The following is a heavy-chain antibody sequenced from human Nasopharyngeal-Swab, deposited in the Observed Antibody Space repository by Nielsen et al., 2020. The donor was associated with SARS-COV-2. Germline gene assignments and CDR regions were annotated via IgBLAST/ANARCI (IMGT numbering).Heavy chain of an antibody. CDR3: ARDYSNSDDY. Sequence: GESLKISCAASGFTFSSYSMNWVRQAPGKGLEWVSYISSSSSTIYYADSVKGRFTISRDNAKNSLYLQMNSLRAEDTAVYYCARDYSNSDDYWGQGTLVTVSP. D-gene: IGHD4-11*01. CDR2: ISSSSSTI. V-gene: IGHV3-48*01. J-gene: IGHJ4*02. CDR1: GFTFSSYS.